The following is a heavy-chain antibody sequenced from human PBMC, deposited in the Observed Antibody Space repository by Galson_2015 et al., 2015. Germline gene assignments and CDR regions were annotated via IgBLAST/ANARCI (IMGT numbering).Heavy chain of an antibody. V-gene: IGHV1-69*13. Sequence: SVKVSCKASGGTFSSYAISWVRQAPGQGLEWMGGIIPIFGTANYAQKFQGRVTITADESTSTAYMELSSVTAADTAVYYCAREGVVPAAIGRGYYYYGMDVWGQGTTVTVSS. CDR1: GGTFSSYA. D-gene: IGHD2-2*02. CDR2: IIPIFGTA. CDR3: AREGVVPAAIGRGYYYYGMDV. J-gene: IGHJ6*02.